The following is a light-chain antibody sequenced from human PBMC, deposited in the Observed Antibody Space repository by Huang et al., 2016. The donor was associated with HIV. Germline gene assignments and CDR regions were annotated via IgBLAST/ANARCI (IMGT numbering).Light chain of an antibody. CDR3: QQYIDVPLT. J-gene: IGKJ4*01. Sequence: DIQMTQSPSSLSASVGDRVTITCQASQAINNHLNWYQQNPGKAPNFLISDASNLEVVVPSRFSGNGSGTDFAVTISSLQPEYIATYYCQQYIDVPLTFGGGTKVNIK. V-gene: IGKV1-33*01. CDR1: QAINNH. CDR2: DAS.